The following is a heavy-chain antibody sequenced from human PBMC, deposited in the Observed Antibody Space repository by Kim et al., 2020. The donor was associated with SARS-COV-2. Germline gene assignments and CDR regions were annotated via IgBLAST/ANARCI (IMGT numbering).Heavy chain of an antibody. CDR2: IKQDGSEK. J-gene: IGHJ6*02. D-gene: IGHD3-22*01. V-gene: IGHV3-7*01. CDR1: GFTFSSYW. CDR3: ARKGSGYYGPYGMDV. Sequence: GGSLRLSCAASGFTFSSYWMSWVRQAPGKGLEWVANIKQDGSEKYYVDSVKGRFTISRDNAKNSLYLQMNSLRAEDTAVYYCARKGSGYYGPYGMDVWGQGTTVTVSS.